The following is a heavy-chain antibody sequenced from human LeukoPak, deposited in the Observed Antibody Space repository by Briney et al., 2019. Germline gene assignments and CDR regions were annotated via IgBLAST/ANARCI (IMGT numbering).Heavy chain of an antibody. CDR3: ARAPISDSSGYLFY. CDR1: GGTFSSYA. V-gene: IGHV1-69*05. D-gene: IGHD3-22*01. CDR2: IIPIFGTP. J-gene: IGHJ4*02. Sequence: SVKVSCKASGGTFSSYAISWVRQAPGQGLEWMGRIIPIFGTPNYAQKFQCRVTITTDGSTSTAYMELSRLRSEDTAVYYCARAPISDSSGYLFYWGQGTLVTVSS.